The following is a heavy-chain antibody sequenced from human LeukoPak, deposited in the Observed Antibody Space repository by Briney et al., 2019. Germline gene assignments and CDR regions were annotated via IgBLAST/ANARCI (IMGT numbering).Heavy chain of an antibody. V-gene: IGHV3-49*04. CDR2: IRSKAYGGTT. Sequence: GGSLRLSRTASGFTPGDYAMRWVREAPGKGLGWGGFIRSKAYGGTTEYAASVEGRFTISRDETKSIVYLQMNSLKTEDTATYYCTGVVMGYWGQGTLVTVSS. CDR3: TGVVMGY. D-gene: IGHD3-22*01. CDR1: GFTPGDYA. J-gene: IGHJ4*02.